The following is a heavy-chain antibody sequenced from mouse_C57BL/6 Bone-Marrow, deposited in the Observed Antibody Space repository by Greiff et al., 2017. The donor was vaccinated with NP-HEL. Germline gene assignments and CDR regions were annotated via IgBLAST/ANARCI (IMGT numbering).Heavy chain of an antibody. D-gene: IGHD1-1*01. Sequence: QVQLQQPGAELVMPGASVKLSCKASGYTFTSYWMHWVKQRPGQGLEWIGEIDPSDSYTNYNQKFKGKSTLTVDKSSSTAYMQLSNLTSEDSAVYYCAREEDYYYDYGYFDVWGTGTTVTVSS. CDR2: IDPSDSYT. J-gene: IGHJ1*03. CDR3: AREEDYYYDYGYFDV. CDR1: GYTFTSYW. V-gene: IGHV1-69*01.